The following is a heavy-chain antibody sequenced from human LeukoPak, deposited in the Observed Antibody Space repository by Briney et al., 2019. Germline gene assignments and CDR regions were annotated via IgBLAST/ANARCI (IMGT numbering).Heavy chain of an antibody. CDR2: ISYSGANS. Sequence: GGSLRLSCAASGFTFSGSAMSWVRQAPGEGLEWVSLISYSGANSYYTDSVRGRFTISRDNPKDTLFLQMNSLRAEDTAIYYCARDMQLSTWGRGTMVTVSS. CDR1: GFTFSGSA. D-gene: IGHD3-16*02. CDR3: ARDMQLST. V-gene: IGHV3-23*01. J-gene: IGHJ3*01.